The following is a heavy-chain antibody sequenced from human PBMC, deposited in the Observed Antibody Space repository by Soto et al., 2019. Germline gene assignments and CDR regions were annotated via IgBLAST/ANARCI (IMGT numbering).Heavy chain of an antibody. CDR1: GFTFSNFA. D-gene: IGHD1-20*01. Sequence: PGGSLRLSCVASGFTFSNFAMAWVRQAPGEGLEWVSAISGSGDDTFYADTMKGRFTISRDNSKDTLYLQINSLRAEYIAVYYWANPIPIPGTTFGLWGQGTLVTVSS. J-gene: IGHJ4*02. CDR2: ISGSGDDT. V-gene: IGHV3-23*01. CDR3: ANPIPIPGTTFGL.